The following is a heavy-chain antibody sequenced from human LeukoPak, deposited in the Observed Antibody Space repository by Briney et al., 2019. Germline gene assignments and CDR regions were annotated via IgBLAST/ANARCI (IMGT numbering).Heavy chain of an antibody. Sequence: SSQTLFFTCTASGDSISHFYWSWLRQPPGKGMERIGYIYYRGITNYNPSLKSRVTISVDTSKNQFALKLSSVTAADTAVYYCASIDQVETTMGGYYFDYWGQGTLVTVSS. CDR1: GDSISHFY. CDR2: IYYRGIT. J-gene: IGHJ4*02. V-gene: IGHV4-59*01. CDR3: ASIDQVETTMGGYYFDY. D-gene: IGHD5-18*01.